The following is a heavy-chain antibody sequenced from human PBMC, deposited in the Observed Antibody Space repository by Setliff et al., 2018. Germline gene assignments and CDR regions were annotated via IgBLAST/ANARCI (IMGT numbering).Heavy chain of an antibody. CDR2: INPNSGGT. CDR1: EYTFTGYY. V-gene: IGHV1-2*06. J-gene: IGHJ4*02. D-gene: IGHD3-9*01. CDR3: ARGPSNYDLLTGCDC. Sequence: GASVKVSCKASEYTFTGYYIHWVRQAPGQGLEWMGRINPNSGGTNYAQKFQGRVTMTRDTSISTAYMELSSLKSDDTAMYYCARGPSNYDLLTGCDCWGQGTLVTVSS.